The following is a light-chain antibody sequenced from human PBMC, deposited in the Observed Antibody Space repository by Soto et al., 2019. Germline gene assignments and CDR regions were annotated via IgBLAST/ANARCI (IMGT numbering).Light chain of an antibody. CDR1: QSVSSN. Sequence: EVVMTQSPVTLSVSPGERATLSCRASQSVSSNLAWYQQKPGQAPRLLIYGASTRATGIPARFSGSGSGTDFTLSISSLQSEDFAVYYCHQYDDWPLTFGQGTKVDI. CDR3: HQYDDWPLT. CDR2: GAS. V-gene: IGKV3-15*01. J-gene: IGKJ1*01.